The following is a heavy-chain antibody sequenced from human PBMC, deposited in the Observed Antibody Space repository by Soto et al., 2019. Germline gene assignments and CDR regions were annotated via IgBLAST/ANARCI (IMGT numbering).Heavy chain of an antibody. CDR3: ARSPEWLFLPMDV. D-gene: IGHD3-3*01. Sequence: GESLKISCQGSVYSFTSYWISWVRQMPGKGLEWMGRIDPSDSYTNYSPSFQGHVTTSADKSISTAYLQWSSLKVSDTAMYYCARSPEWLFLPMDVWGQGTTVTVSS. J-gene: IGHJ6*02. CDR1: VYSFTSYW. V-gene: IGHV5-10-1*01. CDR2: IDPSDSYT.